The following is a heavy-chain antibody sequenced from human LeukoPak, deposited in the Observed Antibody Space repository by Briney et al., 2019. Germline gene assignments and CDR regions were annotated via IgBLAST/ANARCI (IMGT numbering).Heavy chain of an antibody. V-gene: IGHV3-7*01. CDR1: GFSFSNYW. Sequence: GGPLRLSCAASGFSFSNYWMSWVRQAPGKGLEWVANIKEDGREEDYVDSVKGRFTISRDNAKNALFLQMNSLRGEDTAVYYCARDAVVVVPAAIHPWGQGTLVTVSS. CDR2: IKEDGREE. D-gene: IGHD2-2*02. J-gene: IGHJ5*02. CDR3: ARDAVVVVPAAIHP.